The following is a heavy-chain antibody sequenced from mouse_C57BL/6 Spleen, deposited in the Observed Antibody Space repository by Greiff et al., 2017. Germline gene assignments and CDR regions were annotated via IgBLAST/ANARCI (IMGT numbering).Heavy chain of an antibody. CDR2: INPNNGGT. Sequence: EVQLQQSGPELVKPGASVQMSCKASGYTFTDYNMHWVKQSHGKSLEWIGYINPNNGGTSYNQKFKGKATLTVNKSSSTAYMELRSLTSVDSAVYYCARSEPPGFAYWGQGTLVTVSA. V-gene: IGHV1-22*01. CDR1: GYTFTDYN. J-gene: IGHJ3*01. CDR3: ARSEPPGFAY.